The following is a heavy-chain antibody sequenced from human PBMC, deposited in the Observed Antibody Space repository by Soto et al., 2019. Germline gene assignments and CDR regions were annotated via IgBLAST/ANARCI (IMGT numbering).Heavy chain of an antibody. V-gene: IGHV3-30-3*01. Sequence: QVQLVESGGGVVQPGTSLRLSCAASGFTFSSYAMHWVRQAPGKGLEWVALISYDVSNKYYADSVKGRFTISRDNSKNTLYLQMNSLRAEDTAVYYCARDGGSNWYLRYFDYWGQGTLVTVSS. CDR1: GFTFSSYA. D-gene: IGHD6-13*01. CDR3: ARDGGSNWYLRYFDY. J-gene: IGHJ4*02. CDR2: ISYDVSNK.